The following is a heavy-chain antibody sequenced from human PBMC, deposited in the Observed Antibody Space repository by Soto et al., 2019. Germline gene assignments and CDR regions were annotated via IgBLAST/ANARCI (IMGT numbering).Heavy chain of an antibody. CDR1: GGSISSYY. J-gene: IGHJ6*02. CDR3: ARDGAITIFGVVIPDLYYYGMDV. D-gene: IGHD3-3*01. CDR2: IYTNGST. Sequence: QVQLQESGPGLVKPSETLSLTCTVSGGSISSYYWSWSRQPAGKGLDWIGRIYTNGSTNDNPSLNSRVTMSVETSKNQFSLKMSSVNAADTAVYYCARDGAITIFGVVIPDLYYYGMDVWGQGTTVTVSS. V-gene: IGHV4-4*07.